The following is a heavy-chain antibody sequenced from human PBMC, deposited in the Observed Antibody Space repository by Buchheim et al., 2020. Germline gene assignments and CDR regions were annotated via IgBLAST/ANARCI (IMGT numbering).Heavy chain of an antibody. CDR3: ARESGYYDSSGYFRY. J-gene: IGHJ4*02. V-gene: IGHV3-30-3*01. CDR1: GFTFSSYA. D-gene: IGHD3-22*01. CDR2: ISYDGSNK. Sequence: QVQLVESGGGVVQPGRSLRLSCADSGFTFSSYAMHWVRQAPGKGLEWVAVISYDGSNKYYADSVKGRFTISRDNSKNTLYLQMNSLRAEDTAVYYCARESGYYDSSGYFRYWGQGTL.